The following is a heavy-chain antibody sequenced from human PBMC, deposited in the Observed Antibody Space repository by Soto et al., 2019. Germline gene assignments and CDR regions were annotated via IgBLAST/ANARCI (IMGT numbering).Heavy chain of an antibody. CDR1: GGSISSYY. V-gene: IGHV4-4*07. J-gene: IGHJ3*01. D-gene: IGHD1-7*01. Sequence: PSETLSLTCTVSGGSISSYYWSWIRQPAGKGLEWIGRIYTSGSTNYNPSLKSRVTMSVDTSKNQFSLKLSSVSAADTAVYYCARLSNCNYGLGDAFDVWGQGTMVTVSS. CDR2: IYTSGST. CDR3: ARLSNCNYGLGDAFDV.